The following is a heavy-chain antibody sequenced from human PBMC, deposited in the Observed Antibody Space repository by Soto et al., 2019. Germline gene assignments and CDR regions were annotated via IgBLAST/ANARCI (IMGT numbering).Heavy chain of an antibody. CDR2: ISHDGTVK. CDR1: GFTFSYFG. V-gene: IGHV3-30*18. J-gene: IGHJ4*02. Sequence: GGSLRLSCAASGFTFSYFGMSRVRQAPGRGPEWVAVISHDGTVKFYADSVQGRFTISRDNSKNTLDLQMNSLRPGDTAIYYCAKERDDRSSSSFDTWGQGALVTVSS. CDR3: AKERDDRSSSSFDT. D-gene: IGHD6-6*01.